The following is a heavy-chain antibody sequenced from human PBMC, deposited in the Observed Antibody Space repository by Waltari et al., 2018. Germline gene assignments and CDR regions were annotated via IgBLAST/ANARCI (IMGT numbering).Heavy chain of an antibody. CDR3: ARDLTTVTTNYYYYYMDV. D-gene: IGHD4-4*01. Sequence: QVQLQESGPGLVKPSETLSLTCTVSGGSISSYYWSWIRQPAGKGLEWIGRIYTSGSANYNPSLKSRVTMSVDTSKNQFSLKLSSVTAADTAVYYCARDLTTVTTNYYYYYMDVWGKGTTVTVSS. CDR2: IYTSGSA. CDR1: GGSISSYY. V-gene: IGHV4-4*07. J-gene: IGHJ6*03.